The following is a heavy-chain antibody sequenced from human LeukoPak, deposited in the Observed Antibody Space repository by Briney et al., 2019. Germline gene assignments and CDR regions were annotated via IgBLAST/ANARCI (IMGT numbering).Heavy chain of an antibody. CDR3: ARAALGYCSGGSCYFDWFDP. CDR2: IYYSGST. J-gene: IGHJ5*02. D-gene: IGHD2-15*01. Sequence: PSETLSLTCTVSGGSISSSSYYWGWIRQPPGKGLEWIGSIYYSGSTYYNPSLKSRVTISVDTSKNQFSLKLSSVTAADTAVYYCARAALGYCSGGSCYFDWFDPWGQGTLVTVSS. V-gene: IGHV4-39*07. CDR1: GGSISSSSYY.